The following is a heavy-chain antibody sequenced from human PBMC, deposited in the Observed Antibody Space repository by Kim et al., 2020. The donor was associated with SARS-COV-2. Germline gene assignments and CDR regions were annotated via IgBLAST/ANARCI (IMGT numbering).Heavy chain of an antibody. CDR2: IYYSGST. D-gene: IGHD3-10*01. CDR3: ARFYKATVQGVINSWFDP. Sequence: SETLSLTCTVSGGSISSHYWSWIRQPPGKGLEWIGYIYYSGSTNYNPSLKSRVTISLDTSKNQFSLKLSSVTAADTAVYYCARFYKATVQGVINSWFDPWGQGTLVTVSS. V-gene: IGHV4-59*11. J-gene: IGHJ5*02. CDR1: GGSISSHY.